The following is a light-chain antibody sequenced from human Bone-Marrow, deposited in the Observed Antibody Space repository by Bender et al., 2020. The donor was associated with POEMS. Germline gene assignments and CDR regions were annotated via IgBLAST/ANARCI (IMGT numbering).Light chain of an antibody. CDR1: SSNIGAHA. V-gene: IGLV1-44*01. J-gene: IGLJ3*02. Sequence: QSVLTQPPSASGTPGQRVTISCSGGSSNIGAHAVNWYQHLPGTAPKLLIYSSHRRPSEVPDRFSGSRSGTSASLAISGLLSEDEADYYCAVWDDTLDGLVFGGGTTLTVL. CDR3: AVWDDTLDGLV. CDR2: SSH.